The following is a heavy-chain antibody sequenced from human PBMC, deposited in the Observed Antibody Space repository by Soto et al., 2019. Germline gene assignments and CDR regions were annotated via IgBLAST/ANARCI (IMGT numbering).Heavy chain of an antibody. D-gene: IGHD4-17*01. CDR1: GVSVSSCSFY. CDR2: GSYSGTT. V-gene: IGHV4-61*01. J-gene: IGHJ4*02. CDR3: ARGATVTQFDY. Sequence: TXSLTFTVAGVSVSSCSFYWAWIRQPPVKGLEWIGFGSYSGTTNYKPSLKSRVTISVDTSRSQISLKVSSLTAADTAVYYCARGATVTQFDYWGRGTLVTVSS.